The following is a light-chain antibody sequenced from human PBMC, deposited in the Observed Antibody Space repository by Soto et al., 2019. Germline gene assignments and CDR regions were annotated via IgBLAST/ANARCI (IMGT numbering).Light chain of an antibody. CDR1: QSISDT. J-gene: IGKJ1*01. Sequence: EILLTQSPSTLSVAPGLISSRSWVASQSISDTLAWYQQKPGQAPRLLIHGASTRATGFPARFSGSGSGTDFTLTISSLQSEDFAVYYCQQYNNWPWTFGQGTKVDIK. CDR3: QQYNNWPWT. V-gene: IGKV3-15*01. CDR2: GAS.